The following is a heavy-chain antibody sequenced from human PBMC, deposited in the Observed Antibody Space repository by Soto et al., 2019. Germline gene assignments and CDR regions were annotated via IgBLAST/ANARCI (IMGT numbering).Heavy chain of an antibody. Sequence: ASVKVSCKASGFGLINYGFTWVRQAPGQGLGWMGWISAYNGNTIYAQNLQGRLTMTRDTYTSTAYMELRSLRSDDTAVYYCARLGVPTSVYYYTMEVWGQGTTVIVSS. D-gene: IGHD1-26*01. J-gene: IGHJ6*01. CDR3: ARLGVPTSVYYYTMEV. CDR2: ISAYNGNT. V-gene: IGHV1-18*04. CDR1: GFGLINYG.